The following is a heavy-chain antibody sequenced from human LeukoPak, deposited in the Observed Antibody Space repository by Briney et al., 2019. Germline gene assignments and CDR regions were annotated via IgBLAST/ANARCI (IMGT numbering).Heavy chain of an antibody. CDR1: GGSISSSY. CDR3: AREHSSSWTYYYYYGMDV. J-gene: IGHJ6*02. CDR2: VHYAESS. Sequence: PSETLSLTCIVSGGSISSSYWSWIRQSPGKGLEWIGYVHYAESSYYNPSLKSRVTISVDTSKNQFSLKLSSVTAADTAVYYCAREHSSSWTYYYYYGMDVWGQGTTVTVSS. D-gene: IGHD6-13*01. V-gene: IGHV4-59*01.